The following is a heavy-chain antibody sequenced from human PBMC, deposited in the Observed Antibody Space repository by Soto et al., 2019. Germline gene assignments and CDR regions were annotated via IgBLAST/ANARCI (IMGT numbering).Heavy chain of an antibody. V-gene: IGHV4-59*08. CDR1: GGSISSYY. CDR3: ASMGYHYGSGTYPLDY. J-gene: IGHJ4*02. Sequence: QVQLQESGPGLVKPSETLSLTCTVSGGSISSYYWTWIRQPPGTGLEWIGFMYNSGSTHYNPSLKSRVTISLDTSKNQFALNLRSVTAADTAVYYCASMGYHYGSGTYPLDYWGQGTLVTVSS. CDR2: MYNSGST. D-gene: IGHD3-10*01.